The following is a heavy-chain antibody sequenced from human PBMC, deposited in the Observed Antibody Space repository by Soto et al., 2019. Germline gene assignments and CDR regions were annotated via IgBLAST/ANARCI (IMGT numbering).Heavy chain of an antibody. CDR2: IYYSGST. CDR1: GGSISSSSYY. V-gene: IGHV4-39*01. J-gene: IGHJ4*02. D-gene: IGHD2-21*01. Sequence: SETLSLTCTVSGGSISSSSYYWGWIRQPPGKGLEWIGNIYYSGSTYYNPSLKSRVTISVDTSKNQFSLKLSSVTAADTAVYYCARHASGIAPNFDYWGQGTLVTVS. CDR3: ARHASGIAPNFDY.